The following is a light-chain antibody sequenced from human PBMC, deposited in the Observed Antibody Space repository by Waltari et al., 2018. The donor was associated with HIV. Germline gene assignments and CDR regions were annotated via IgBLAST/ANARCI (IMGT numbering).Light chain of an antibody. V-gene: IGLV1-47*01. CDR2: RNN. CDR1: TSNIGSDA. CDR3: GAWDDSLRGVV. Sequence: SVLTPPPSASGPPGQRVPISCSGSTSNIGSDAVFWYQHHPGAAPKLLIHRNNQRPSGVPDRFSGSTSGTSASVAISGRRAEDEADYYCGAWDDSLRGVVFGGGTKVAAL. J-gene: IGLJ2*01.